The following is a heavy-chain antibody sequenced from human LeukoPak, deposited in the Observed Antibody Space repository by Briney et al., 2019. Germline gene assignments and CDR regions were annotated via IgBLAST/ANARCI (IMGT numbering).Heavy chain of an antibody. D-gene: IGHD6-19*01. V-gene: IGHV3-23*01. Sequence: GGFLRLSCAASGFTFTSYAMSWVRQAPGKGLEWVSSISGSGGSTYYADSVKGRFTISRDNSKNTLYLQMNSPRAEETAVYYCAKVLEQWLSKGGGFDYWGQGTLVTVSS. CDR1: GFTFTSYA. J-gene: IGHJ4*02. CDR2: ISGSGGST. CDR3: AKVLEQWLSKGGGFDY.